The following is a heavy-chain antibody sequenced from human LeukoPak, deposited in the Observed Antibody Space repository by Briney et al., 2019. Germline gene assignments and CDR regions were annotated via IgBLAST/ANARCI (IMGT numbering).Heavy chain of an antibody. D-gene: IGHD6-13*01. Sequence: ASVKVSCKASGYTFTSYYMHWVRQAPGQGLEWMGVINPSGGSTSYAQKFQGRVTMTRDTSTSTVYMELSSLRSEDTAVYYCAIRIAGDAFDIWGQGTMVTVSS. V-gene: IGHV1-46*01. CDR1: GYTFTSYY. CDR3: AIRIAGDAFDI. CDR2: INPSGGST. J-gene: IGHJ3*02.